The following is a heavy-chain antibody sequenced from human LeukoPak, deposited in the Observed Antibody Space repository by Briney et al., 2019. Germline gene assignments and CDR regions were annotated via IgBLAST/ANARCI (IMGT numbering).Heavy chain of an antibody. Sequence: GGSLRLSCAASGFTFSNYAMSWVRQAPGKGLEWVSTISGSGGSTYYADSVKGRFTISRDTSKNTLYLQMNSLRAEDTAAYYCAKTGAVAPLNWFDPWGQGTLVTVSS. J-gene: IGHJ5*02. CDR1: GFTFSNYA. CDR3: AKTGAVAPLNWFDP. V-gene: IGHV3-23*01. CDR2: ISGSGGST. D-gene: IGHD6-19*01.